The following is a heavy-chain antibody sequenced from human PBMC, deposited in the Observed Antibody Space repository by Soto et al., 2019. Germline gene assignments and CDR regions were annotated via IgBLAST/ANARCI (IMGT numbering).Heavy chain of an antibody. CDR2: MNPNSGNT. CDR3: ARSVSHDAFDI. CDR1: GYTFTSYD. V-gene: IGHV1-8*01. Sequence: GASVKVSCKASGYTFTSYDINWVRQATGQGLEWMGWMNPNSGNTGYAQKFKGRVTMTRNTSISTAYMELSSLRSEDTAVYYCARSVSHDAFDIWGQGTMVTVSS. J-gene: IGHJ3*02.